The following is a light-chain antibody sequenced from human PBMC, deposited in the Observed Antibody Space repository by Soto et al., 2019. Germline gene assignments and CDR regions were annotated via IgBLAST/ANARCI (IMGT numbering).Light chain of an antibody. CDR1: QSISSL. Sequence: DIQMTQSPSTLSASVGDRVTITCRASQSISSLLALYQQKPGKAPKFLIYKASTLESGVPSRFSVSGSGTELTLTISSVQPDDFAPYYCQQYKRYPLTFGGGPKVDIK. J-gene: IGKJ4*01. V-gene: IGKV1-5*03. CDR2: KAS. CDR3: QQYKRYPLT.